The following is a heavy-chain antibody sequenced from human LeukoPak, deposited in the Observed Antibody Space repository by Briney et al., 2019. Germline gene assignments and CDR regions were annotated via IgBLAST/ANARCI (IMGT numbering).Heavy chain of an antibody. D-gene: IGHD4-23*01. Sequence: SETLSLTCTVSGGSISSYYWSWIRQPPGKGLEWIGYIYYSGSTNYNPSLKSRVTISVDTSKNQFSLKLSSVTAADTAVYYCARHDYGGFSYYFDYWGQGTLVTVSS. CDR2: IYYSGST. V-gene: IGHV4-59*08. CDR1: GGSISSYY. J-gene: IGHJ4*02. CDR3: ARHDYGGFSYYFDY.